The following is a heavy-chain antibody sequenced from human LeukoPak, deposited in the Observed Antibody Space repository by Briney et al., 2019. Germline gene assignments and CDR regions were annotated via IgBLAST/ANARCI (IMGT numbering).Heavy chain of an antibody. CDR1: GYSISSGYY. CDR3: ATLMWSSSAHHFDC. J-gene: IGHJ4*02. CDR2: IYHSGST. V-gene: IGHV4-38-2*01. D-gene: IGHD6-6*01. Sequence: KPSETLSLTCAVSGYSISSGYYWGWIRQPPGKGLEWIGSIYHSGSTYYNPSLKSRVTISVDTSKNQFSLKLSSVTAADTAVYYCATLMWSSSAHHFDCWGQGTLVTVSS.